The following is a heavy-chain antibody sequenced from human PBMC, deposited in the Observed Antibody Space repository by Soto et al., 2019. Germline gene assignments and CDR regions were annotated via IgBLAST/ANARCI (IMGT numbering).Heavy chain of an antibody. J-gene: IGHJ5*02. Sequence: PSETLSLTCAVSGYSISSGYYWGWIRQPPGKGLEWIGSIYHSGSSYYSPSLKSRVTISVDTSNNQFSLKLSSVTAADTAVYYCARVNYYDSSGYYYRGWFDPWGQGTLVTVSS. CDR2: IYHSGSS. D-gene: IGHD3-22*01. CDR1: GYSISSGYY. V-gene: IGHV4-38-2*01. CDR3: ARVNYYDSSGYYYRGWFDP.